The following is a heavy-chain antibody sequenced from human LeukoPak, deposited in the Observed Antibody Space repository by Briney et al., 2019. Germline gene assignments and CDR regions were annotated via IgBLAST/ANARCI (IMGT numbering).Heavy chain of an antibody. CDR3: AKAGPYYYDSSGSIDY. D-gene: IGHD3-22*01. Sequence: GGSLRLSCAASGFTFSSYGMHGVRQAPGKGLEWVAFIRYDGSNKYYADSVKGRFTISRDNSKNTLYLQMNSLRAEDTAVYYCAKAGPYYYDSSGSIDYWGQGTLVTVSS. V-gene: IGHV3-30*02. CDR1: GFTFSSYG. J-gene: IGHJ4*02. CDR2: IRYDGSNK.